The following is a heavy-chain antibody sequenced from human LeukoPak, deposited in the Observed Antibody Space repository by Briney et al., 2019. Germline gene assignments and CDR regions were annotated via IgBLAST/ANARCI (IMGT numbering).Heavy chain of an antibody. CDR3: ASTPGNSDDFWSGYYKGAYY. D-gene: IGHD3-3*01. Sequence: GGSLRLSCTASGFAFSSYWMSWVRQAPGKGLEWVANIKQDGSEKYYVDSVKGRFTISRDNAKNSLYLQMNSLRAKDTAVYYCASTPGNSDDFWSGYYKGAYYWGQGTLVTVSS. CDR2: IKQDGSEK. J-gene: IGHJ4*02. V-gene: IGHV3-7*01. CDR1: GFAFSSYW.